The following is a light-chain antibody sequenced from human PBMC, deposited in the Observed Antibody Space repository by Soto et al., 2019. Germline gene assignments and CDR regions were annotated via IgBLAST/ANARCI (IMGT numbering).Light chain of an antibody. CDR3: MQGKYWPHIT. CDR1: QSLLYRQGTTY. J-gene: IGKJ5*01. Sequence: VVMTQSPLYLPVTLGQPASITCRDSQSLLYRQGTTYWSWFQKRPGHSPRPPIYRASNRDSGVPDRFSGSGSGTDFTLKISRVEAEDIGSYFCMQGKYWPHITFGQGTRLDSK. V-gene: IGKV2-30*01. CDR2: RAS.